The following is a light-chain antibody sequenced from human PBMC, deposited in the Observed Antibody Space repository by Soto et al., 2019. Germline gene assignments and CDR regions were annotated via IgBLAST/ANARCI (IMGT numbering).Light chain of an antibody. V-gene: IGKV3-15*01. CDR2: GAS. Sequence: EIVMTQSPATLSVSPGERATLSCRASQSVSINLAWYQQKPGQAPRLLIYGASTRATGIPARLSGSGSGTEFTLTISSLQSEDFAVYYCQQYNNWLSTFGGGTKVEIK. J-gene: IGKJ4*01. CDR1: QSVSIN. CDR3: QQYNNWLST.